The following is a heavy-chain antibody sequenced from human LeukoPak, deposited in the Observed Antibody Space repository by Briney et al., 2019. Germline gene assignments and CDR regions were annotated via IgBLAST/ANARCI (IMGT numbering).Heavy chain of an antibody. CDR3: AKVGGGGYSYGHYYFDY. CDR1: GLTFSNYP. J-gene: IGHJ4*02. Sequence: GGSLRLSCAASGLTFSNYPMHWVRQAPGKGLEWVAVLAHDGGDRYFADSVKGRFTISRDNSKNTLYLQMNSLRAEDTAVYYCAKVGGGGYSYGHYYFDYWGQGTLVTVSS. V-gene: IGHV3-30*04. CDR2: LAHDGGDR. D-gene: IGHD5-18*01.